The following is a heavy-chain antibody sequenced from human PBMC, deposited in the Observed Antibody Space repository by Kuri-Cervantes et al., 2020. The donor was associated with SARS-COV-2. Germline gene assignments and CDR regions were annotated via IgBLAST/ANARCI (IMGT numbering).Heavy chain of an antibody. Sequence: GESLKISCAASGFTFSSYAMHWVRQAPGKGLEWVVFIRYDGSYKYYADSLRGRFTISRDNFKKTLFLQLDNLRAEDTAVYYCAKDHGSTGSPDYFDYWGQGTLVTVSS. CDR2: IRYDGSYK. J-gene: IGHJ4*02. D-gene: IGHD3-9*01. CDR1: GFTFSSYA. V-gene: IGHV3-30*02. CDR3: AKDHGSTGSPDYFDY.